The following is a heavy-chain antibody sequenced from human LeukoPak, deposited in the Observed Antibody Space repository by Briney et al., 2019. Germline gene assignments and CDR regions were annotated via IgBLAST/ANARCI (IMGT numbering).Heavy chain of an antibody. CDR3: ARDLTGNVFDY. V-gene: IGHV3-23*01. J-gene: IGHJ4*02. D-gene: IGHD2-8*02. Sequence: GGSLRLSRAASGFTFSNYAMSWVRQAPGKGLEWVSGISASGDTTNYADSVKGRVTNSRDDAKNSLHLQMNSLRVDDTAVYYCARDLTGNVFDYWGQGTLVTVSS. CDR2: ISASGDTT. CDR1: GFTFSNYA.